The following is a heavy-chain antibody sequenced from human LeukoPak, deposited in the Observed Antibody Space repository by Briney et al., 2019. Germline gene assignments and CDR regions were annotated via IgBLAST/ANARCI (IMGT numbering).Heavy chain of an antibody. Sequence: GGSLRLSCAASGFTFNNYAMNWVRQGPGEGLEWVSAISGTGGSTYYADSVKGRFTISRDNSKNTLYLQMNSLRAEDTAVYYCATSGSYYQTAYRRFDYWGQGTLVTVSS. V-gene: IGHV3-23*01. D-gene: IGHD1-26*01. CDR1: GFTFNNYA. CDR2: ISGTGGST. J-gene: IGHJ4*02. CDR3: ATSGSYYQTAYRRFDY.